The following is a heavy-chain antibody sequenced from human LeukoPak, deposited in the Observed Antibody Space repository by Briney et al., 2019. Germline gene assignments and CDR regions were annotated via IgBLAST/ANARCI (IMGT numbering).Heavy chain of an antibody. CDR1: GNIFSNYH. D-gene: IGHD3-10*01. V-gene: IGHV1-46*01. CDR2: VYTDGGTI. Sequence: ASVKVSCKASGNIFSNYHLHWVRLAPGRGLEWMGAVYTDGGTITNTRSFQDRVTMTRDVSTRTVYMELSSLNSEDTAVYYCATEAPGSYRFDNWGQEILVTVSS. CDR3: ATEAPGSYRFDN. J-gene: IGHJ4*02.